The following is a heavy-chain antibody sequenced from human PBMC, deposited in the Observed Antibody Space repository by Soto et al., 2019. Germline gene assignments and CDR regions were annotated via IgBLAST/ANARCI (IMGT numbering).Heavy chain of an antibody. D-gene: IGHD3-3*01. V-gene: IGHV4-30-4*01. CDR3: ARAHVYYDFWSGTPDPYYYYGMDV. Sequence: SETLSLTCTVSGGSISSGDYYWSWIRQPPGKGLEWIGYIYYSGSTYYNPSLKSRVTISVDTSKNQFSLKLSSVTAADTAVYYCARAHVYYDFWSGTPDPYYYYGMDVWGQGTTVTVSS. CDR2: IYYSGST. J-gene: IGHJ6*02. CDR1: GGSISSGDYY.